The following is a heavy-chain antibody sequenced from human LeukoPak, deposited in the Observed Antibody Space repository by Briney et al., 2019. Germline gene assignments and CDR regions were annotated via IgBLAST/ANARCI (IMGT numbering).Heavy chain of an antibody. CDR1: GFTFSSYW. V-gene: IGHV3-48*02. CDR2: ISSGSSTK. Sequence: GGSLRLSCAASGFTFSSYWMNWVRQAPGKGLEWVSYISSGSSTKYYADSVKGRFTISRDNAKNSLFLQMNSLRDEDTAVYYCARDVREWGGYYFDYWGQGTPVTVSS. D-gene: IGHD3-3*01. CDR3: ARDVREWGGYYFDY. J-gene: IGHJ4*02.